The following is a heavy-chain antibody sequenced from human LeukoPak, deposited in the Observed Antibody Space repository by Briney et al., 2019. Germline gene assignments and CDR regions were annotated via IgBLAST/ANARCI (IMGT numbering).Heavy chain of an antibody. Sequence: GGSLRLSCAASGFTFSSYAMSWVRQAPGKGLEWVSAISGSGGSTYYADSVKGRFTISRDNAKNSLYLQMNSLRAEDTALYYCARVLEAAAFDYWGQGTLVTVSS. CDR1: GFTFSSYA. V-gene: IGHV3-23*01. CDR2: ISGSGGST. J-gene: IGHJ4*02. D-gene: IGHD6-13*01. CDR3: ARVLEAAAFDY.